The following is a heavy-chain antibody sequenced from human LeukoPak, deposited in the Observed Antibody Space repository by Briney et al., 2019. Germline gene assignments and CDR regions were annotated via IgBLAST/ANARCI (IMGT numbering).Heavy chain of an antibody. CDR1: GFTFSSYS. J-gene: IGHJ4*02. Sequence: GGSLRLSCAASGFTFSSYSMNWVRQAPGKGLEWVSDISSSSSSTYYADSVKGRFTISRDNAKNSLYLQMNSLRAEDTALYYCAYGAGTAAGFNGPFDYWGQGTLVTVSS. CDR3: AYGAGTAAGFNGPFDY. D-gene: IGHD6-13*01. CDR2: ISSSSSST. V-gene: IGHV3-48*01.